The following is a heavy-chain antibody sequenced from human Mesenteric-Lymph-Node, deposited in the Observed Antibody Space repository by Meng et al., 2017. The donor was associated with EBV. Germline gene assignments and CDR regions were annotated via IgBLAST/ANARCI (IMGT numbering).Heavy chain of an antibody. D-gene: IGHD3-10*01. CDR1: GDTLTESP. CDR2: SDPAEGET. CDR3: ASLPGSDLYFDY. Sequence: ARLVLSRAVVKKPGASVKVSRKPSGDTLTESPMHWARQAPGKWLEWMCGSDPAEGETIYAEKCQGRVTMTEDTSTDTAYMGLSSLRSEDTAVYYCASLPGSDLYFDYWGQGTLVTVSS. V-gene: IGHV1-24*01. J-gene: IGHJ4*02.